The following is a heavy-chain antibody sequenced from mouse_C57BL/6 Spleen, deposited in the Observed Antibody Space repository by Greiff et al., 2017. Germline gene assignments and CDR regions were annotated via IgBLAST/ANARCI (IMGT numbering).Heavy chain of an antibody. V-gene: IGHV3-6*01. D-gene: IGHD2-1*01. CDR2: IRYDGSN. Sequence: VQLKESGPGLVKPSQSLSLTCSVTGYSITSGYYWNWIRQFPGNKLEWMGYIRYDGSNNYNPSLKNRISITRDTSKNQFFLTLNSVTTEDTATYYCARKGYGNSLGDWGQGTTLTVSS. CDR3: ARKGYGNSLGD. J-gene: IGHJ2*01. CDR1: GYSITSGYY.